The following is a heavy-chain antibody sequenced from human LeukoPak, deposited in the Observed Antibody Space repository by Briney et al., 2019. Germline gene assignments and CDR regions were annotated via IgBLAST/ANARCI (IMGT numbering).Heavy chain of an antibody. J-gene: IGHJ4*02. CDR3: AKDLVDTAMVTFYFDY. D-gene: IGHD5-18*01. CDR1: GFTFSSYA. V-gene: IGHV3-23*01. Sequence: PGGSLRLSCAASGFTFSSYAMSWVRQAPGKGLEWVSAISGSGGSTYYADSVKGRFTISRDSSKNTLYLQMNSLRAEDTAVYYCAKDLVDTAMVTFYFDYWGQGTLVTVSS. CDR2: ISGSGGST.